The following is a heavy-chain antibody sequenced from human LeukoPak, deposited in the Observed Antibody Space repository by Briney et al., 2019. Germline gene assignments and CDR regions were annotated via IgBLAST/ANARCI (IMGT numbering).Heavy chain of an antibody. V-gene: IGHV1-69*05. CDR1: GGTFSSYA. Sequence: SVKVSCKDSGGTFSSYAISWVRQAPGQGLEWMGRIFPIFGTANYAQKFQGRATITTDESTTTAYMELSSLRSEDTAVYYCARYAGPWGQGTLVTVSS. CDR2: IFPIFGTA. J-gene: IGHJ5*02. CDR3: ARYAGP.